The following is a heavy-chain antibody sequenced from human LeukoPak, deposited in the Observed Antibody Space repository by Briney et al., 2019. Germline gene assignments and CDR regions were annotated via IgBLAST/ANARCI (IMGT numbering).Heavy chain of an antibody. CDR1: GGSFSGYY. V-gene: IGHV4-34*01. Sequence: TSETLSLTCAVYGGSFSGYYWSWIRQPPGKGLEWIGEINHSGSTNYNPSLKSRVTISVDTSKNQFSLKLSSVTAADTAVYYCARGSVVTQGWFDPWGQGTLVTVSS. CDR3: ARGSVVTQGWFDP. D-gene: IGHD2-21*02. J-gene: IGHJ5*02. CDR2: INHSGST.